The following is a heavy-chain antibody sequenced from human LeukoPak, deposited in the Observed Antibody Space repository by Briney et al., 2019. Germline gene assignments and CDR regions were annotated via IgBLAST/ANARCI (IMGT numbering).Heavy chain of an antibody. CDR2: IKQDGSTK. CDR3: ARFSDPTTVTTLYP. J-gene: IGHJ5*02. V-gene: IGHV3-7*01. D-gene: IGHD4-17*01. Sequence: PGGTLRLSCAASGFTFSSYAMSWVRQAPGKGLEWVANIKQDGSTKYYVDSVKGRFTISRDNAKNSLYLQMNSLRAEDTAVYYCARFSDPTTVTTLYPWGQGTLVTVSS. CDR1: GFTFSSYA.